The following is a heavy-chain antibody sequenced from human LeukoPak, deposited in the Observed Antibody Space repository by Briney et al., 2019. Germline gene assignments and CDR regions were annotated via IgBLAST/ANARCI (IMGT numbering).Heavy chain of an antibody. Sequence: GGSLRLSCDASEFIFSDYDMNWVRQAPGKGLEWVSYISSSGSTIYYADSVKGRFTISRDNAKNSLYLQMNSLRAEDTAVYYCAELGITMIGGVWGKGTTVTISS. CDR2: ISSSGSTI. CDR3: AELGITMIGGV. CDR1: EFIFSDYD. J-gene: IGHJ6*04. D-gene: IGHD3-10*02. V-gene: IGHV3-48*03.